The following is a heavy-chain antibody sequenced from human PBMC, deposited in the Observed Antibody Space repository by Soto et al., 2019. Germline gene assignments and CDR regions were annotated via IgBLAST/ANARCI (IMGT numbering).Heavy chain of an antibody. V-gene: IGHV1-24*01. CDR1: GYTLTELS. CDR2: FDPEDGET. Sequence: ASVKVSCKVSGYTLTELSMHWVRQAPGKGLEWMGGFDPEDGETIYAQKFQGRVTMTEDTSTDTAYMELSSLRSEDTAVYYCATGLITMIVVVQNFDYWGQGTLVTVSS. J-gene: IGHJ4*02. CDR3: ATGLITMIVVVQNFDY. D-gene: IGHD3-22*01.